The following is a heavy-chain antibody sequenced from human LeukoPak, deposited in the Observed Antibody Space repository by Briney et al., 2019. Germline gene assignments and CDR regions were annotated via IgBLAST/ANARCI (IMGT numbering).Heavy chain of an antibody. J-gene: IGHJ4*02. Sequence: PSETLSLTCTVSGGSISSYYWSWIRQPAGKGLEWIGYIYYSGSTNYNPSLKSRVTISVDTSKNQFSLKLSSVTAADTAVYYCARHASSGWYGDFDYWGQGTLVTVSS. V-gene: IGHV4-59*08. CDR1: GGSISSYY. D-gene: IGHD6-19*01. CDR3: ARHASSGWYGDFDY. CDR2: IYYSGST.